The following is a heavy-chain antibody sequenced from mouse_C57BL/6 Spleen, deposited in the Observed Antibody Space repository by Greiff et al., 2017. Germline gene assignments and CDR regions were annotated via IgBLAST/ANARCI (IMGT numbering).Heavy chain of an antibody. D-gene: IGHD1-1*02. J-gene: IGHJ4*01. V-gene: IGHV5-9*01. CDR1: GFTFSSYT. CDR2: ISGGGGNT. Sequence: EVQRVESGGGLVKPGGSLKLSCAASGFTFSSYTMSWVRQTPGKRLEWVATISGGGGNTYYPDSVKGRFTISRDNAKNTLYLQMSRLRSEDTALYYCARHGWYPYCYAMDYWGQGTSVTVSS. CDR3: ARHGWYPYCYAMDY.